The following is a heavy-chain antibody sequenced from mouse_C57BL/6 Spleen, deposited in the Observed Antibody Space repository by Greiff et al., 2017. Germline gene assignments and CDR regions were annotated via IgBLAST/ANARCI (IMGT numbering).Heavy chain of an antibody. CDR1: GYTFTSYW. V-gene: IGHV1-59*01. Sequence: QVQLQQSGAELVRPGTSVKLSCKASGYTFTSYWMHWVKQRPGQGLEWIGVIDPSDSYTNYTQKFKGKATLTVDTSSTTAYMQLSSLTSEDAAVYYCASYGSRKGYFDYWGQGTTLTVSA. J-gene: IGHJ2*01. CDR3: ASYGSRKGYFDY. D-gene: IGHD1-1*01. CDR2: IDPSDSYT.